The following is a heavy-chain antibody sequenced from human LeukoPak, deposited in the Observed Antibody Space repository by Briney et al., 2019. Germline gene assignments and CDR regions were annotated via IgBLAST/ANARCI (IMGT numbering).Heavy chain of an antibody. CDR2: IRYDGSNK. D-gene: IGHD4-23*01. CDR1: GFTFSSYG. Sequence: GGSLRLSCAASGFTFSSYGMHWVRQAPGKGLEWVAFIRYDGSNKYYADSVKGRFTISRDNSKNTLYLQMNSLRAEDTAVYYFAKDSGSGGGNSGVYYYYYMDVWGKGTTVTVSS. CDR3: AKDSGSGGGNSGVYYYYYMDV. V-gene: IGHV3-30*02. J-gene: IGHJ6*03.